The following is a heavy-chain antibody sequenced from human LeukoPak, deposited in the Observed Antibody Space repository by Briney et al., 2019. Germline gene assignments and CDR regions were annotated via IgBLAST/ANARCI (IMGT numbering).Heavy chain of an antibody. CDR3: AKVRNYGSGFDAFDI. J-gene: IGHJ3*02. CDR1: GFTFSSYA. V-gene: IGHV3-23*01. D-gene: IGHD3-10*01. CDR2: ISGSGGST. Sequence: GGSLRLSCAASGFTFSSYAMSWVRQAPGKGLEWVSAISGSGGSTYYADSVKGRFTISRDNSKSTLYLQMNSLRAEDTAVYYCAKVRNYGSGFDAFDIWGQGTMVTVSS.